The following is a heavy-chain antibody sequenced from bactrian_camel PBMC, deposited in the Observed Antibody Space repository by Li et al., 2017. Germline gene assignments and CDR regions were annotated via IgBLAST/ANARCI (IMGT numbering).Heavy chain of an antibody. CDR2: IHRDGST. J-gene: IGHJ6*01. V-gene: IGHV3S26*01. CDR3: AADPGEAGIGACGSDYIELRGY. D-gene: IGHD4*01. CDR1: QSTCSRAC. Sequence: HVQLVESGGGSVQAGGSLRLSCVASQSTCSRACMAWFRQVPGAERMGVASIHRDGSTSYADSVEGRFTISKDGAKNTLYLQMTNLKPEDTGMYYCAADPGEAGIGACGSDYIELRGYRGQGTQVTVS.